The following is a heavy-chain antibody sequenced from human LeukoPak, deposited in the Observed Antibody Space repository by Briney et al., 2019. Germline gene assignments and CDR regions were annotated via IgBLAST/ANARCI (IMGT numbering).Heavy chain of an antibody. CDR3: ARERGTSGYLP. D-gene: IGHD3-22*01. J-gene: IGHJ4*02. CDR1: GLAFISNG. Sequence: GGSLILSFAPPGLAFISNGMTWVRQPPGKGVGWVSYISTSSNTTEYADSAQGRFTISRDNAKNSLYLQMSSLRDEDTAVYYCARERGTSGYLPWGEGPVVSVSS. V-gene: IGHV3-48*02. CDR2: ISTSSNTT.